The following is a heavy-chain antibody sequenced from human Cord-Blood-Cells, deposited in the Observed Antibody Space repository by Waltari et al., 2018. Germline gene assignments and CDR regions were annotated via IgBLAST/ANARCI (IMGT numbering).Heavy chain of an antibody. D-gene: IGHD5-12*01. CDR3: ARDLGVSGYDYYFDY. J-gene: IGHJ4*02. Sequence: QVQLQESGPGLVKPSQTLSLTCTVSGGSISSGDYYWSRIRQPPGKGLEWIGYIYYSESTYYNPSLKSRFTISVDTSKNQFSLKLSSVTAADTALYYCARDLGVSGYDYYFDYWGQGTLVTVSS. V-gene: IGHV4-30-4*01. CDR2: IYYSEST. CDR1: GGSISSGDYY.